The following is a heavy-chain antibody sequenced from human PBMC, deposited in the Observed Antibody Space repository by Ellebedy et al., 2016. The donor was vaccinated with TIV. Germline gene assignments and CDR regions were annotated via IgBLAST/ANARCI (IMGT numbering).Heavy chain of an antibody. J-gene: IGHJ6*02. CDR2: IDSDGSST. CDR3: ARVEVGRSGPSYGMDV. V-gene: IGHV3-74*01. CDR1: GFTVGNNY. Sequence: GESLKISCTASGFTVGNNYMNWLRQAPGKGLVWVSRIDSDGSSTTYVDSVKGRFTISRDNAKNTLYLQMNSLRAEDTAVYYCARVEVGRSGPSYGMDVWGQGTTVTVSS. D-gene: IGHD6-19*01.